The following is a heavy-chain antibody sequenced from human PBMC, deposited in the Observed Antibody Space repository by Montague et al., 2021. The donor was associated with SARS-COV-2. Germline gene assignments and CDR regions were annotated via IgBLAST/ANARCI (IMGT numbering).Heavy chain of an antibody. Sequence: CAISGDSVSGDVARRNWDRQSPSRHLESLGRTYYRSKWYNDYAESVKSRITIDPDTSKHQFSLHLNSVTPEDTAVYYCARIPVGSKYYFDFWGQGTLVTVAS. V-gene: IGHV6-1*01. CDR1: GDSVSGDVAR. CDR2: TYYRSKWYN. D-gene: IGHD2-2*01. CDR3: ARIPVGSKYYFDF. J-gene: IGHJ4*02.